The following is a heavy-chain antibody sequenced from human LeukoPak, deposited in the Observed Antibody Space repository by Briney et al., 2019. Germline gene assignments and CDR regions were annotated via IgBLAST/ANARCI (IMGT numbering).Heavy chain of an antibody. CDR2: IYYSGST. D-gene: IGHD3-10*01. Sequence: SETLSLTCTVSGGSISSYYWSWIRQPPGKGLEWIGYIYYSGSTNYNPSLKSRVTISVDTSKNQFSLKLSSVTAADTAVYYCARASPHYYGSGSYYLNPFDPWGQGTLVTVSS. CDR3: ARASPHYYGSGSYYLNPFDP. CDR1: GGSISSYY. V-gene: IGHV4-59*01. J-gene: IGHJ5*02.